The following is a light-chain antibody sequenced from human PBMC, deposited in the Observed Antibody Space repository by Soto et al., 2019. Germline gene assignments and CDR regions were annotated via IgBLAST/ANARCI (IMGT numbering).Light chain of an antibody. CDR2: DAS. Sequence: IVFTHAPPTLSLSPGERATLSCRASQSVSSYLAWYQQKPGQAPRLLLYDASNRATGIPARFSGSGSGTDFTLTISSLEPEDFAVYYCQQSSKWPAWTFGQGSKVGIK. J-gene: IGKJ1*01. V-gene: IGKV3-11*01. CDR3: QQSSKWPAWT. CDR1: QSVSSY.